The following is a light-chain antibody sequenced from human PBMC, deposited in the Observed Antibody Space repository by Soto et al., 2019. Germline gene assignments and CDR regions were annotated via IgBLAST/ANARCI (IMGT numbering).Light chain of an antibody. Sequence: DIQMTQSPSSLSASVGDRVTITCRSSQSISSYLNWYQQKPGKAPKLLIYAASSLQSGVPSRFSGSGSGTDFTLTISSLQPEDFATYYCQKSYSTVFTFGPGTKVDIE. V-gene: IGKV1-39*01. CDR2: AAS. CDR1: QSISSY. CDR3: QKSYSTVFT. J-gene: IGKJ3*01.